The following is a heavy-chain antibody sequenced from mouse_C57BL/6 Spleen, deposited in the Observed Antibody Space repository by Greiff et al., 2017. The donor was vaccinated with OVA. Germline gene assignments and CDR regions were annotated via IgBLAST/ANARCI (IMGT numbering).Heavy chain of an antibody. CDR1: GYTFTDYN. CDR2: INPNNGGT. J-gene: IGHJ3*01. Sequence: EVQLQQSGPELVKPGASVKIPCKASGYTFTDYNMDWVKQSHGKSLEWIGDINPNNGGTIYNQKFKGKATLTVDKSSSTAYMELRSLTSEDTAVYYCARTYYGNHPFAYWGQGTLVTVSA. V-gene: IGHV1-18*01. CDR3: ARTYYGNHPFAY. D-gene: IGHD2-10*01.